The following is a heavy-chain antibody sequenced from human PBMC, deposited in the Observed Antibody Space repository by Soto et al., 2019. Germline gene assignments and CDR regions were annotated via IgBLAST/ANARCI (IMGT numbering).Heavy chain of an antibody. CDR1: GGTFSSYA. D-gene: IGHD6-19*01. V-gene: IGHV1-69*01. CDR2: IIPIFGTA. CDR3: ARAGSHYSSGWFLFDY. Sequence: QVQLVQSGAEVKKPGSSVKVSCKASGGTFSSYASSWVRQAPGQGLEWMGGIIPIFGTANYAQKFQGRVTITAYESTSTAYMELRSLRSEDTAVSYCARAGSHYSSGWFLFDYWGQGTLVTVSS. J-gene: IGHJ4*02.